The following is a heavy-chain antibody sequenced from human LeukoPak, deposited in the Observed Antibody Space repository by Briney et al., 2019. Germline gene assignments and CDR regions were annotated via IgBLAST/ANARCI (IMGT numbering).Heavy chain of an antibody. Sequence: GGFLRLSCAASGFTFSSYAMGWVRQAPGKGLEWVSTISVSGGSTYYADSVKGRLTISRDNSKNTLYLQMNSLRAEDTAVYYCAKDNSKYRVGAEFDYWGQGTLVTVSS. D-gene: IGHD1-26*01. V-gene: IGHV3-23*01. CDR3: AKDNSKYRVGAEFDY. CDR1: GFTFSSYA. CDR2: ISVSGGST. J-gene: IGHJ4*02.